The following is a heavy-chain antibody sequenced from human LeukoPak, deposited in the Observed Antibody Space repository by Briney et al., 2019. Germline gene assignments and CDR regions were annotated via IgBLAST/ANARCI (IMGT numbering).Heavy chain of an antibody. CDR1: GFTFSSYA. D-gene: IGHD4-23*01. Sequence: GGYLRLYCAASGFTFSSYAMSWVRQAPGQGLEWGSAISGSGGSTYYADSVKGRFTISRDNSKNTLYLQMNSLRAEDTAVYYCAKGEGGYGGCFDYWGQGTLVTVSS. J-gene: IGHJ4*02. CDR2: ISGSGGST. CDR3: AKGEGGYGGCFDY. V-gene: IGHV3-23*01.